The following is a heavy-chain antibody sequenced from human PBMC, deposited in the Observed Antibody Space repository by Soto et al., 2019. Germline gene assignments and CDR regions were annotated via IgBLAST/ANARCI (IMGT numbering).Heavy chain of an antibody. V-gene: IGHV5-10-1*01. D-gene: IGHD3-22*01. CDR2: IDPSDSQT. J-gene: IGHJ4*02. CDR1: GYSFAGYW. CDR3: ARQIYDSDTGPNFQYYFDS. Sequence: GESLKISCKGSGYSFAGYWITWVRQKPGKGLEWMGRIDPSDSQTYYSPSFRGHVTISVTKSITTVFLQWSSLRASDTAMYYCARQIYDSDTGPNFQYYFDSWGQGTPVTVLL.